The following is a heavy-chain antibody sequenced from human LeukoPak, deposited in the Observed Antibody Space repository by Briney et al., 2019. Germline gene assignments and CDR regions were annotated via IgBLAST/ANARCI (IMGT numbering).Heavy chain of an antibody. CDR3: ARDSSSWYHAFDI. CDR2: ISSSSSYI. Sequence: PGGSLRLSCAASGFTFSSYSMNWVRQAPGKGLEWVSSISSSSSYIYYADSVKGRFTISRDNAKNSLYLQMNSLRAEDTAVYYCARDSSSWYHAFDIWGQGTMVTVSS. J-gene: IGHJ3*02. D-gene: IGHD6-13*01. CDR1: GFTFSSYS. V-gene: IGHV3-21*01.